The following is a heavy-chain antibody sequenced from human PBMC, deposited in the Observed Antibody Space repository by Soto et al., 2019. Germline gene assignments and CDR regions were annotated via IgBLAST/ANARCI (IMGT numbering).Heavy chain of an antibody. J-gene: IGHJ4*02. V-gene: IGHV1-18*04. CDR3: ARVAGSYKLPDY. D-gene: IGHD1-26*01. CDR1: GYTFTSYY. Sequence: ASVKVSCKASGYTFTSYYMHWVRQAPGQGLEWMGWISAYNGNTNYAQKLQGRVTMTTDTSTSTAYMELRSLRSDDTAVYYCARVAGSYKLPDYWGQGTLVTVSS. CDR2: ISAYNGNT.